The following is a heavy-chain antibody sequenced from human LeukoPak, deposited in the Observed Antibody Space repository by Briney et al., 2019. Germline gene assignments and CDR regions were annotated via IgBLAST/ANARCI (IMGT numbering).Heavy chain of an antibody. Sequence: GGSLRLSCTASGFPFSMHAMHWVRQAPGRGLEYVSVISSSGGSTYYGSSVKGRFTISRDNSKNTLYLQMGSLRVEDMGVYYCAREALGTSIDYWGQGTLVTVSS. CDR1: GFPFSMHA. V-gene: IGHV3-64*01. D-gene: IGHD1-14*01. CDR2: ISSSGGST. CDR3: AREALGTSIDY. J-gene: IGHJ4*02.